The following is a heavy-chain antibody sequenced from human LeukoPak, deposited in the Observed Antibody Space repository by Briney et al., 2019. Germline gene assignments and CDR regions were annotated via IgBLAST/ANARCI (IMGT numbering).Heavy chain of an antibody. CDR1: GFTFSSYG. J-gene: IGHJ4*02. D-gene: IGHD6-13*01. CDR2: IWYDGSNK. V-gene: IGHV3-33*01. CDR3: VRGIAAAGHLDY. Sequence: GRSLRLPCAASGFTFSSYGMHWVRQAPGKGLEWVAVIWYDGSNKYYADSVKGRFTISRDNSKNTLYLQMNSLRAEDTAVYYCVRGIAAAGHLDYWGQGTLVTVSS.